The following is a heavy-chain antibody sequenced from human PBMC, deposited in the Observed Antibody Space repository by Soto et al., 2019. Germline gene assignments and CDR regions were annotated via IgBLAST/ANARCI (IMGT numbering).Heavy chain of an antibody. CDR2: IYHSGGG. D-gene: IGHD4-4*01. Sequence: PSETLSLTCSFSVVSAISGGHYCNWIRQFPWKGLEWIGYIYHSGGGYYNPSLKSRASMSVDTSKNEFSLRLASVTAADTAVYFCARDPAATVARHYFEYWGQGALVSVS. J-gene: IGHJ4*02. CDR3: ARDPAATVARHYFEY. CDR1: VVSAISGGHY. V-gene: IGHV4-31*03.